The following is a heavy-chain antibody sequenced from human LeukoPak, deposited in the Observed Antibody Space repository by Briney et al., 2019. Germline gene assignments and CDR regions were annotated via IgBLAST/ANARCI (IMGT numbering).Heavy chain of an antibody. J-gene: IGHJ3*02. Sequence: GGSLRLSCAASGVTFSSYAMHWVRQAPGKGLEGVTVISYDGSNKYYADSVKGRFTISRDNSKNTLYPQMNSLRTEDTAVYYCARDAGVGGYGDYRLQIWGQGTMVTVSS. CDR1: GVTFSSYA. D-gene: IGHD4-17*01. V-gene: IGHV3-30*04. CDR3: ARDAGVGGYGDYRLQI. CDR2: ISYDGSNK.